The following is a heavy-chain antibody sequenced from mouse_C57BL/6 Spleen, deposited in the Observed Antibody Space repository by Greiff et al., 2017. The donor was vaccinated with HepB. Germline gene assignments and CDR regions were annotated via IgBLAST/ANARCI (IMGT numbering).Heavy chain of an antibody. D-gene: IGHD2-3*01. Sequence: QVQLKESGAELVRPGTSVKMSCKASGYTFTNYWIGWAKQRPGHGLEWIGDIYPGGGYTNYNEKFKGKATLTADKSSSTAYMQFSSLTSEDSAIYYCARRNDPYYFDYWGQGTTLTVSS. J-gene: IGHJ2*01. V-gene: IGHV1-63*01. CDR2: IYPGGGYT. CDR3: ARRNDPYYFDY. CDR1: GYTFTNYW.